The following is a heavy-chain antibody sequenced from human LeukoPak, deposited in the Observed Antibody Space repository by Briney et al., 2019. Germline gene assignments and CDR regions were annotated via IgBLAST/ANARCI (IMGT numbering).Heavy chain of an antibody. CDR1: GYTFTGYY. CDR2: INPNSGGT. Sequence: ASVKVSRKASGYTFTGYYMHWVRQAPGQGLEWMGWINPNSGGTNYAQKFQGRVTMTRDTSISTAYMELSRLRSDDTAVYYCARDSGYSSFFGYWGQGTLVTVSS. CDR3: ARDSGYSSFFGY. D-gene: IGHD6-13*01. V-gene: IGHV1-2*02. J-gene: IGHJ4*02.